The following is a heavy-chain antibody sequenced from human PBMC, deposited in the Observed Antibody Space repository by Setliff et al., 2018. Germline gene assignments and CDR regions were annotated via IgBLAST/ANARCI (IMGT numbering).Heavy chain of an antibody. CDR3: ARSPGWIPWFDS. CDR2: IYNIGET. Sequence: SLRLSCVVSGLTVSNDFMGWVRQAPGKGLEWVSVIYNIGETRYADSVKGRFTISRDKSKNTLYLHLSSLRVEDTATYFCARSPGWIPWFDSWGQGTLVTVSS. D-gene: IGHD5-18*01. V-gene: IGHV3-53*01. J-gene: IGHJ5*01. CDR1: GLTVSNDF.